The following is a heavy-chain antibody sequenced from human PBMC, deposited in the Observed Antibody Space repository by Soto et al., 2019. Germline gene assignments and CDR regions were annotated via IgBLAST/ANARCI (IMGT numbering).Heavy chain of an antibody. J-gene: IGHJ4*02. Sequence: SLKVSCKASGYTFTDYYLHWVRQAPGQGLECMGWIIPIFGTANYAQKFQGRVTITADESTSTAYMELSSLRSEDTAVYYCARVVPYTIFGVVPKGYYFDYWGQGTLVTVSS. V-gene: IGHV1-69*13. CDR2: IIPIFGTA. CDR3: ARVVPYTIFGVVPKGYYFDY. CDR1: GYTFTDYY. D-gene: IGHD3-3*01.